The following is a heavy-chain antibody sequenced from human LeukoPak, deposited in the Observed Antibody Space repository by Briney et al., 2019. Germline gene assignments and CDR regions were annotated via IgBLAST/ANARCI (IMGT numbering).Heavy chain of an antibody. CDR2: INSDGSST. D-gene: IGHD6-13*01. V-gene: IGHV3-74*01. J-gene: IGHJ5*02. Sequence: GGSLRLSCAASGFTFSSYWMHWVRQAPGKGLVWVSRINSDGSSTSYADSVKGRFTISRDNAKNTLYLQMNSLRAEDTAVYYCARDKESSSWYVGYWFDPWGQGTLVTVSS. CDR1: GFTFSSYW. CDR3: ARDKESSSWYVGYWFDP.